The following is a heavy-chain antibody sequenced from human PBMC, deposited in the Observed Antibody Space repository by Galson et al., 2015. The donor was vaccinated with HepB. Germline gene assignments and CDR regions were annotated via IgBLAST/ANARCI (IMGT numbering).Heavy chain of an antibody. V-gene: IGHV4-34*01. Sequence: TLSLTCAVYGGSFSDYYWSWIRQPPGKGLEWIGEINHSGSTNYNQSLKSRVTISVDTSKNQFSLRVNSVTAADTALYYCARALGGSYFYGLDVWGQGTTVAVSS. CDR1: GGSFSDYY. CDR3: ARALGGSYFYGLDV. CDR2: INHSGST. D-gene: IGHD3-16*02. J-gene: IGHJ6*02.